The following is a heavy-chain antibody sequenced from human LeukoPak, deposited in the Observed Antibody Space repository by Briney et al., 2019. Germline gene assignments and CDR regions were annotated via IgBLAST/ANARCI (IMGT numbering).Heavy chain of an antibody. Sequence: EASVKVSCKASGYTFTSYGISRVRQAPGRGLEWMGWISAYNGNTNYAQKLQGRVTMTTDTSTSTAYMELRSLRSDDTAVYYCARAYYYDSSGYGTFDPWGQGTLVTVSS. CDR3: ARAYYYDSSGYGTFDP. D-gene: IGHD3-22*01. CDR2: ISAYNGNT. CDR1: GYTFTSYG. V-gene: IGHV1-18*01. J-gene: IGHJ5*02.